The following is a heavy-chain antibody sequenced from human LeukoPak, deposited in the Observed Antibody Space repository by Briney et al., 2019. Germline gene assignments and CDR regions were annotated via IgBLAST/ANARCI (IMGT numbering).Heavy chain of an antibody. CDR2: IGTSSSII. D-gene: IGHD4-23*01. Sequence: GSLRLSCAASGFTFSSYSMNWVRQTPGKGLEWVSYIGTSSSIIYYADSVKGRFTISRDNAKNSLYLQMNSLRDEDTAVYYCARHDYAGNSGDYWGQGTLVTVSA. J-gene: IGHJ4*02. CDR3: ARHDYAGNSGDY. V-gene: IGHV3-48*02. CDR1: GFTFSSYS.